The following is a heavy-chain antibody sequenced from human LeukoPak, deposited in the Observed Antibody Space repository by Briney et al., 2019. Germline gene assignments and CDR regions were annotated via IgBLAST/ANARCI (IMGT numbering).Heavy chain of an antibody. J-gene: IGHJ4*02. D-gene: IGHD2-15*01. CDR3: ARARMQIVVVAAADY. CDR2: ISYDGSNK. Sequence: PGGSLRLSCAASGFTFSSYAMHWVRQAPGKGLEWVAVISYDGSNKYYADSVKGRFTISRDNSKNTLYLQMNSLRAEDTAVYYCARARMQIVVVAAADYWGQGTLVTVSS. CDR1: GFTFSSYA. V-gene: IGHV3-30-3*01.